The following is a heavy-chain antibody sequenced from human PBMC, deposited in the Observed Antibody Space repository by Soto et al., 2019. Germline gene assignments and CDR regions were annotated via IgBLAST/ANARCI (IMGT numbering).Heavy chain of an antibody. CDR1: GFSLSTNGMG. CDR3: ARSLTETTGFDF. CDR2: IDWDGDR. D-gene: IGHD4-17*01. J-gene: IGHJ4*01. V-gene: IGHV2-70*11. Sequence: SGPTLVNPTETLTLTCTFSGFSLSTNGMGVNWIRQPPGKALEWLASIDWDGDRYYSTSLKTRLTISQDTSKNQVVLTLTNMDPADTATYFCARSLTETTGFDFWGHVTLVTVSS.